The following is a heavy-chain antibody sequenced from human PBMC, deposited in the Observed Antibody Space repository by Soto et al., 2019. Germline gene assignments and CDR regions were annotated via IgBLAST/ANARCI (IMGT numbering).Heavy chain of an antibody. J-gene: IGHJ3*02. Sequence: GGSLRLSCAASGFTFSKYAMSWVRQAPGKGLEWVSGIPGGGGSAYYADSVKGRFTISRDNSKNTLYLQMNSLRAEDTAVYYCAKDQDYVWGSSAFDIWGQGTMVTVS. D-gene: IGHD3-16*01. CDR2: IPGGGGSA. CDR1: GFTFSKYA. V-gene: IGHV3-23*01. CDR3: AKDQDYVWGSSAFDI.